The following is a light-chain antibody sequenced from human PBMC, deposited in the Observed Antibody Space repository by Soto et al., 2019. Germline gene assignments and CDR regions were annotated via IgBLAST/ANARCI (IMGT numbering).Light chain of an antibody. V-gene: IGLV2-14*01. J-gene: IGLJ3*02. CDR3: CSYTTSNTWV. CDR2: EVS. CDR1: SSNVGGYNY. Sequence: QSALTQPASVSGSPGQSITISCTGTSSNVGGYNYVSWYQQHPGKAPKLIIYEVSHRPSGVSNRFSGSKSGNTASLTISGLQAEDEADYYCCSYTTSNTWVFGGGTKLTVL.